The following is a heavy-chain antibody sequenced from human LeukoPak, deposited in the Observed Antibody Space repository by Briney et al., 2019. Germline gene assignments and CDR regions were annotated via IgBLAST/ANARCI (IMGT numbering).Heavy chain of an antibody. Sequence: GGSLRLSCAASGFTFSSYAMSWVRQAPGKGLEWVSAISGSGGSTYYADSVKGRFTISRDNSKTTLYLQMNSLRAEDTAVYYCAKGGSGSSSWYFSYYFDYWGQGTLVTVSS. D-gene: IGHD6-13*01. CDR1: GFTFSSYA. V-gene: IGHV3-23*01. CDR3: AKGGSGSSSWYFSYYFDY. CDR2: ISGSGGST. J-gene: IGHJ4*02.